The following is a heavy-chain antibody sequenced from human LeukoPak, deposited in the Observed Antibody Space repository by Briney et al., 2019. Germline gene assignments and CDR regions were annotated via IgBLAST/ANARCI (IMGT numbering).Heavy chain of an antibody. CDR1: GGTFSSYA. CDR3: ARASYSSGGSTNYYYYYYMDV. Sequence: SVKVSCKASGGTFSSYAISWVRLAPGQGLEWMGGIIPIFGTANYAQKFQGRVTITADESTSTAYMELSSLRSEDTAVYYCARASYSSGGSTNYYYYYYMDVWGKGTTVTVSS. J-gene: IGHJ6*03. D-gene: IGHD6-19*01. CDR2: IIPIFGTA. V-gene: IGHV1-69*13.